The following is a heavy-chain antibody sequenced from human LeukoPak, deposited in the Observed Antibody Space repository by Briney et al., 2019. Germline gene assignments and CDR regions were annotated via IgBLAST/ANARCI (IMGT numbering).Heavy chain of an antibody. CDR1: GFTFSSYW. Sequence: GGSLRLSCAASGFTFSSYWMHWFRQAPGKGLVWVSRIDTAGSGTTYADSVKGRFTISRDNAKNTVYLQMNSLRAEDTAVYYCARDRYSGSYEYDPFDIWGQGTMVTVSS. D-gene: IGHD1-26*01. CDR2: IDTAGSGT. J-gene: IGHJ3*02. V-gene: IGHV3-74*01. CDR3: ARDRYSGSYEYDPFDI.